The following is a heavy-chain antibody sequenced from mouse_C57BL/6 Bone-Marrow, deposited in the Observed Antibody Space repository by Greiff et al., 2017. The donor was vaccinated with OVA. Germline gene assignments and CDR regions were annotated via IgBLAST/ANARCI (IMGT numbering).Heavy chain of an antibody. Sequence: QVQLKQPGAELVKPGASVKLSCKASGYTFTSYWMHWVKQRPGQGLEWIGMIHPNSGSTNYNEKFKSKATLTVDKSSSTAYMQLSSLTSEDSAVYYCARPGNYYAMDYWGQGTSVTVSS. D-gene: IGHD2-1*01. V-gene: IGHV1-64*01. CDR2: IHPNSGST. CDR3: ARPGNYYAMDY. CDR1: GYTFTSYW. J-gene: IGHJ4*01.